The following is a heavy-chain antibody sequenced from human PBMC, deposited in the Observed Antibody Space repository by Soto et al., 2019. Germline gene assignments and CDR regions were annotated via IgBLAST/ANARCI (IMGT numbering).Heavy chain of an antibody. CDR1: GGSVSSGSYY. V-gene: IGHV4-34*01. J-gene: IGHJ3*02. CDR3: ARVERGTATTVVDAFDI. CDR2: MSHSGGT. Sequence: QVQLQQWGAGLLKPSETLSLTCAVYGGSVSSGSYYWSWIRQPPGKGLEWIGEMSHSGGTHFNPSLTRRVTISVDTSKNQFSLKMSFVTAADTALYYCARVERGTATTVVDAFDIWGPGTMVTVSS. D-gene: IGHD1-1*01.